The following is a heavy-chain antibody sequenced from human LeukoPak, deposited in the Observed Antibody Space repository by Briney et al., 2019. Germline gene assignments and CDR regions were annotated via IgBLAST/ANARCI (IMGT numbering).Heavy chain of an antibody. CDR1: GGSISSGGYY. CDR2: IYYSGST. V-gene: IGHV4-31*03. D-gene: IGHD3-10*01. CDR3: ARDPFGESAG. J-gene: IGHJ4*02. Sequence: SQTLSLTCTVSGGSISSGGYYWSWIRQHPGKGLEWIGYIYYSGSTYYNPSLKSRVTISVDTSKSQFSLKLSSVTAADTAVYYCARDPFGESAGWGQGTLVTVSS.